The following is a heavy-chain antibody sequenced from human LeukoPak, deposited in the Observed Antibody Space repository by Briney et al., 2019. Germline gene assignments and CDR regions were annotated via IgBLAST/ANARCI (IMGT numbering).Heavy chain of an antibody. CDR3: ARARYDSSGFYVYFDF. Sequence: GGSLRLSCAASGFTFSSYWMNWVRQAPGKGLEWVANIKQGGNEKYYVDSVRGRFTISRDYAKNSLYVQMNSLRAEDTAVYYCARARYDSSGFYVYFDFWGQGTLVIVSS. D-gene: IGHD3-22*01. J-gene: IGHJ4*02. CDR1: GFTFSSYW. V-gene: IGHV3-7*02. CDR2: IKQGGNEK.